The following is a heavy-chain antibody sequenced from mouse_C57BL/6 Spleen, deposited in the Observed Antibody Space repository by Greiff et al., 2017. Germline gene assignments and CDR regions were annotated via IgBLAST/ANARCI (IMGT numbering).Heavy chain of an antibody. V-gene: IGHV1-80*01. J-gene: IGHJ4*01. CDR3: ARSNYGSSDDAMDY. CDR2: IYPGDGDT. Sequence: VQRVESGAELVKPGASVKISCKASGYAFSSYWMNWVKQRPGKGLEWIGQIYPGDGDTDYNGKFKGKATLTAYKSSSTAYMQLSSLTSEDSAVYFCARSNYGSSDDAMDYWGQGTSVTVSS. CDR1: GYAFSSYW. D-gene: IGHD1-1*01.